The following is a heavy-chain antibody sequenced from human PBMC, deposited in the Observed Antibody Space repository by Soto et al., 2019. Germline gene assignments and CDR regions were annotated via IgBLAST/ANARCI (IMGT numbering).Heavy chain of an antibody. CDR1: GGSISSSSFY. CDR2: IYYGGRT. CDR3: ASRPYITGPYMIDAFDI. Sequence: QLQLQESGPGLVKPSETLSLTCTVSGGSISSSSFYWGWIRQPPGKGLEWIGDIYYGGRTYYNPSLKSPVTISVDTSKCQFSLRMSSLTAADTAVYYCASRPYITGPYMIDAFDIWGAGTVVTVSS. V-gene: IGHV4-39*01. J-gene: IGHJ3*02. D-gene: IGHD3-22*01.